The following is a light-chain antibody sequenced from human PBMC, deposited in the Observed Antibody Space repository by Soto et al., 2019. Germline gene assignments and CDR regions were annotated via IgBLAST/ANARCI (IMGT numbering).Light chain of an antibody. Sequence: EIVLTQSPGTLSLSPGERATLSCRASQSVSSSYLAWYQQKPGQAPRLLIYDASKRAPGIPARFSGSGSGTDFTLIISSLEPEDFAVYYCQQSSNWQGTFGRGTKVDIK. CDR3: QQSSNWQGT. J-gene: IGKJ1*01. CDR2: DAS. CDR1: QSVSSSY. V-gene: IGKV3D-20*02.